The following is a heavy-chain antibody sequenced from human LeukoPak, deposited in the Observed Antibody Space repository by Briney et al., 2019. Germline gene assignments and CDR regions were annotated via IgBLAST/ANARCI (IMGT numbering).Heavy chain of an antibody. CDR3: ARGLGPYGRSDAFDI. CDR1: GFTFSSYA. CDR2: ISYDGSNK. V-gene: IGHV3-30-3*01. J-gene: IGHJ3*02. Sequence: SGGSLRLSCAASGFTFSSYAMHWVRQAPGKGLEWVAVISYDGSNKYYADSVKGRFTISRDNSKNTLYLQMNSLRAEDTAVYYCARGLGPYGRSDAFDIWGQGTMVTVSS. D-gene: IGHD4-17*01.